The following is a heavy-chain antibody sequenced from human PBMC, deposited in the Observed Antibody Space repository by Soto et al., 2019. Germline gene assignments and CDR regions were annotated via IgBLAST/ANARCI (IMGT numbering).Heavy chain of an antibody. CDR2: IIPISGTA. CDR3: ARDLGGGSSAYYYGMDV. V-gene: IGHV1-69*01. J-gene: IGHJ6*02. D-gene: IGHD3-16*01. Sequence: QVQLVQSGAEVKKPGSSVKVSCKVSGGTFSSYAISWVRQAPGQGLQWMGGIIPISGTADYAQKFQGRVTIIADEFTNTAYMELSSLRSEDTAVYYCARDLGGGSSAYYYGMDVWGQGTTVTVSS. CDR1: GGTFSSYA.